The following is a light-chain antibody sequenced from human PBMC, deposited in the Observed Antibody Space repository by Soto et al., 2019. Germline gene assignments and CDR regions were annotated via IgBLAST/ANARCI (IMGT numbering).Light chain of an antibody. CDR3: QSYDSSLSGPWV. V-gene: IGLV1-40*01. CDR1: SSNIGAGYD. J-gene: IGLJ3*02. CDR2: GNN. Sequence: QSVLTQPPSVSGAPGQRVTISCTGSSSNIGAGYDVHWYQQVPGTAPKLLIYGNNNRPSGVPDRFSDSKSGTSASLAITGLQAEDEAEYFCQSYDSSLSGPWVFGGGTKLTVL.